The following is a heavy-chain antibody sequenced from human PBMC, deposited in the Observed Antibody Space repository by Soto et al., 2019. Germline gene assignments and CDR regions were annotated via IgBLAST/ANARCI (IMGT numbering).Heavy chain of an antibody. J-gene: IGHJ4*02. D-gene: IGHD2-15*01. Sequence: QVQLVQSGAEVKKPGSSVKVSCKASGGTFSSYAISWVRQAPGQGLEWMGGIIPIFGTANYAQKFQGRVTITADESTSTAYMGLSSLRSEDTAVYYCARALYCSGGSCYGTDYWGQGTLVTVSS. V-gene: IGHV1-69*01. CDR1: GGTFSSYA. CDR3: ARALYCSGGSCYGTDY. CDR2: IIPIFGTA.